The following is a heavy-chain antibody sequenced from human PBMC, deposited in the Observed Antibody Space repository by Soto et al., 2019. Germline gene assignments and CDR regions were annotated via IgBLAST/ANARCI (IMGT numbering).Heavy chain of an antibody. D-gene: IGHD2-15*01. CDR3: AKLRGSPIEMYYFDY. CDR1: GFTFSSYA. V-gene: IGHV3-23*01. J-gene: IGHJ4*02. CDR2: ISRSGVTT. Sequence: PGGSLRLSCAASGFTFSSYAMSWVRQAPGKGLEWVSAISRSGVTTYYADSVKGRFTISRDNSKDTLYLQMNSLRAEDTAIYYCAKLRGSPIEMYYFDYWGQGTLVTVSS.